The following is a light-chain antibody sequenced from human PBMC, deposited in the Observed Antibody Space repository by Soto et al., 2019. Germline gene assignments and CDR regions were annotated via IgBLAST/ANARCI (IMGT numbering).Light chain of an antibody. V-gene: IGKV3-15*01. CDR3: QQYNNWPRT. Sequence: EIVMTQSPATLSVSPGERATLSCRASQSVCSNLAWYQQKPGQAPRLLMYGASTRATGIPARFSGSGSGTEFTLTISSLQSEDFAVYYCQQYNNWPRTFGQGTKVEIK. CDR1: QSVCSN. CDR2: GAS. J-gene: IGKJ1*01.